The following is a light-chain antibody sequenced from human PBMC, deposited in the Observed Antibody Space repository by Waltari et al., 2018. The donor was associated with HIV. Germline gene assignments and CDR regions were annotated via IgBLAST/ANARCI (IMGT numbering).Light chain of an antibody. V-gene: IGLV7-46*01. J-gene: IGLJ2*01. CDR2: DTS. CDR1: TGAVTSGPS. CDR3: LLSYSGARI. Sequence: QAVVTQEPSLTVSPGGPVTLTCGSSTGAVTSGPSPYWFQQKPGQAPRTLIFDTSNKHSWTPARFSGSLLGGKAALTLSGAQPEDEAEYYCLLSYSGARIFGGGTKLTVL.